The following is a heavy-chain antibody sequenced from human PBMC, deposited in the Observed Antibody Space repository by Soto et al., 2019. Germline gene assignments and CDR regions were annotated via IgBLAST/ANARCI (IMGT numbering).Heavy chain of an antibody. Sequence: SETLSLTCTVSGGSISSYYWSWIRQPPGKGLEWIGYIYYSGSTNYNPSLKSRVTISVDTSKNQFSLKLSSVTAADTTVYYCATNARSGGSFDYWGQGTLVTVSS. J-gene: IGHJ4*02. CDR1: GGSISSYY. CDR3: ATNARSGGSFDY. V-gene: IGHV4-59*08. D-gene: IGHD2-15*01. CDR2: IYYSGST.